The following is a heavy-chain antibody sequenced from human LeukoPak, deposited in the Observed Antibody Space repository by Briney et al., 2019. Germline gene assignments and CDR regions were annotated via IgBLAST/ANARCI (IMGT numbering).Heavy chain of an antibody. CDR1: GFTFYDYA. V-gene: IGHV3-9*01. J-gene: IGHJ3*02. CDR2: ISWNSGSI. CDR3: AKVTRRHAFDI. Sequence: PGGSLRLSCAASGFTFYDYAMHWVRQAPGKGLEWVSGISWNSGSIGYADSVKGRFTISRDNAKNSLYLQMNSLRAEDTALYYCAKVTRRHAFDIWGQGTMVTVSS.